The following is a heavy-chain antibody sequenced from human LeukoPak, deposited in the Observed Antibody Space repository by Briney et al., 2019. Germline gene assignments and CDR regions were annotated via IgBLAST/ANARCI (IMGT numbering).Heavy chain of an antibody. J-gene: IGHJ3*02. Sequence: GASVKVSCKASGYTFTGYYMHWVRQAPGQGLEWMGWINPNSGGTNYAQKFQGRVTMTRDTSISTAYMELSRLRSDDTAVYYCARMAYGDFDAFDIWGQGTMVTVSS. CDR2: INPNSGGT. D-gene: IGHD4-17*01. V-gene: IGHV1-2*02. CDR1: GYTFTGYY. CDR3: ARMAYGDFDAFDI.